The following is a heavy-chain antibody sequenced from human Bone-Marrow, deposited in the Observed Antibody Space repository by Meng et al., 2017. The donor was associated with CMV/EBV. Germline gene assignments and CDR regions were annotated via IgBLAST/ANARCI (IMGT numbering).Heavy chain of an antibody. CDR1: GFDFSSYG. D-gene: IGHD2-8*01. Sequence: GESLKISCAASGFDFSSYGMRWVRQVPGKGLEWVSLIHGDGRVHINADSAKGRFTISRDNSKNSSYLQMSGLRADDTAVYYCARDRCGTNGCHNDADIWGQGTMVTGSS. V-gene: IGHV3-74*01. CDR2: IHGDGRVH. J-gene: IGHJ3*02. CDR3: ARDRCGTNGCHNDADI.